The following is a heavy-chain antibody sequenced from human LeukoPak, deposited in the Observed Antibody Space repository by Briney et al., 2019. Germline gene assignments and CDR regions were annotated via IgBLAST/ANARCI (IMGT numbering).Heavy chain of an antibody. CDR2: ISYDGSNK. CDR3: AKDVGGRYPYYFDY. D-gene: IGHD1-26*01. V-gene: IGHV3-30*04. CDR1: GFTFSSYA. J-gene: IGHJ4*02. Sequence: GGSLRLSCAASGFTFSSYAMHWVRQAPGKGLEWVAVISYDGSNKYYADSVKGRFTISRDNSKNTLYLQMNSLRAEDTAVYYCAKDVGGRYPYYFDYWGQGTLVTVSS.